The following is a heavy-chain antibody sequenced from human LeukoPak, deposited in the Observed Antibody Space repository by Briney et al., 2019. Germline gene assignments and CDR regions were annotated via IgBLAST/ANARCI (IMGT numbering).Heavy chain of an antibody. V-gene: IGHV1-18*01. CDR2: ISAYNGNT. CDR1: GYTFTSYG. D-gene: IGHD6-13*01. Sequence: GASVKVSCKASGYTFTSYGISWVRQAPGQGLEWMGWISAYNGNTNYAQKLQGRVTMTTDTSTSKAYMELRSLRSDDTAVYYCAGIAAAGTISSYWFDPWGQGTLVTVSS. J-gene: IGHJ5*02. CDR3: AGIAAAGTISSYWFDP.